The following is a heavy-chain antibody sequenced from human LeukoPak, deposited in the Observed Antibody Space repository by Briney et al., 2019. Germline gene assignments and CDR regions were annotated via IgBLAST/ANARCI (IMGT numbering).Heavy chain of an antibody. CDR1: GGSVSSSSYY. D-gene: IGHD3-22*01. V-gene: IGHV4-39*01. J-gene: IGHJ3*02. CDR3: ARHAYYYDRSGSYEAFDI. CDR2: IYYSGIT. Sequence: SETLSLTCTVSGGSVSSSSYYWGWIRQPPGKGLEWIGSIYYSGITYYNPSLTSRVTISVDTSKNQFSLRLSSVTAADTAVYYCARHAYYYDRSGSYEAFDIWGQGTMVTVSS.